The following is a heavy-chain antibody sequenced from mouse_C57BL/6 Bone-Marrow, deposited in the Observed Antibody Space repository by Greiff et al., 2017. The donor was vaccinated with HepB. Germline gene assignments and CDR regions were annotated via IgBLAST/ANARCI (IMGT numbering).Heavy chain of an antibody. CDR3: ARDCFAY. Sequence: EVKVVESGGGLVKPGGSLKLSCAASGFTFSSYAMSWVRQTPEKRLEWVATISDGGSYTYYPDNVKGRFTISRDNAKNNLYLQMSHLKSEDTAMYYCARDCFAYWGQGTLVTVSA. V-gene: IGHV5-4*01. CDR2: ISDGGSYT. CDR1: GFTFSSYA. J-gene: IGHJ3*01.